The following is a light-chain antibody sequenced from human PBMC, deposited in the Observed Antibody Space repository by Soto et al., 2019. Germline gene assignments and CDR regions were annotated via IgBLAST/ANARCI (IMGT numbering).Light chain of an antibody. Sequence: QSPLTQPASVSGSPGQSITISCTGTSSDVGGYKFVSWYQQHPGKAPKLMIYEVSNRPSGVSNRFSGSKSGNTASLTISGLQAEDEADYYCSSYTSSSTLFGTGTKVTVL. V-gene: IGLV2-14*01. CDR2: EVS. CDR1: SSDVGGYKF. J-gene: IGLJ1*01. CDR3: SSYTSSSTL.